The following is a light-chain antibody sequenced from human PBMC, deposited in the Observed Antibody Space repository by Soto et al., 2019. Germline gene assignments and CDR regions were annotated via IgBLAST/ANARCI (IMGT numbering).Light chain of an antibody. J-gene: IGLJ1*01. CDR2: EVN. CDR3: NSFTTSSTYV. Sequence: QSALTQPASVSGSPGQSITISCTGTSSDIGSYNRVSWYQQPPGTAPKLIVYEVNNRPSGVPDRFSGSKSGNTASLTISGLRAEDEAYYYCNSFTTSSTYVFGTGTKLTVL. V-gene: IGLV2-18*02. CDR1: SSDIGSYNR.